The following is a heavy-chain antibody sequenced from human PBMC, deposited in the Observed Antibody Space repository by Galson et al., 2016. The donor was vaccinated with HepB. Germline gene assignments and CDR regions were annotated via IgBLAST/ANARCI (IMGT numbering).Heavy chain of an antibody. Sequence: SVKVSCKASEYSFDIYSIHWVRQAPGQSLEWMGWLNTGNGNTRYSQKFKGRVTMTWDTSASTGYMALSSLRSEDTAVYFCARDRGSWKSFDYWGQGTLITVSS. V-gene: IGHV1-3*04. CDR3: ARDRGSWKSFDY. CDR1: EYSFDIYS. D-gene: IGHD1-26*01. CDR2: LNTGNGNT. J-gene: IGHJ4*02.